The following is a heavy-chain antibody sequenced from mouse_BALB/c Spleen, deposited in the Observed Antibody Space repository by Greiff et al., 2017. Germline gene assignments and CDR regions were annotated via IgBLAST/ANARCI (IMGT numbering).Heavy chain of an antibody. V-gene: IGHV3-2*02. D-gene: IGHD1-1*01. Sequence: EVQLQESGPGLVKPSQSLSLTCTVTGYSITSDYAWNWIRQFPGNTLEWMGYISYSGSTSYNPSLKSRISINRDTSKNQFFLQLNSVTTEDTATYYCARLYYGYWYFDVWGAGTTVTVSS. CDR3: ARLYYGYWYFDV. CDR1: GYSITSDYA. J-gene: IGHJ1*01. CDR2: ISYSGST.